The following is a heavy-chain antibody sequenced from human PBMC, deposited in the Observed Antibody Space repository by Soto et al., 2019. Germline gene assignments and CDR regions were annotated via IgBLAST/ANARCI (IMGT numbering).Heavy chain of an antibody. J-gene: IGHJ3*02. CDR3: ARVGPNRYCSSTSCYGNAFDI. CDR1: GFTFSSYW. CDR2: IKQDGSEK. V-gene: IGHV3-7*05. D-gene: IGHD2-2*01. Sequence: HPGGSLRLSCAASGFTFSSYWMSWVRQAPGKGLEWVANIKQDGSEKYYVDSVKGRFTISRDNAKNSLYLQMNSLRAEDTAVYYCARVGPNRYCSSTSCYGNAFDIWGQGTMVTVSS.